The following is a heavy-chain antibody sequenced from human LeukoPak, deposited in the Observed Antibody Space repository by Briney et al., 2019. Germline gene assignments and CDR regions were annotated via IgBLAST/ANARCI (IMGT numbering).Heavy chain of an antibody. D-gene: IGHD1-26*01. V-gene: IGHV1-3*01. CDR2: INAGNGNT. CDR1: GYTFTSYA. CDR3: ARARYSGSYYEDFDY. J-gene: IGHJ4*02. Sequence: ASVKVSCKASGYTFTSYAMHWVRQAPGQRLEWMGWINAGNGNTKYPQKFQGRVTITRDTSASTAYMELSSLRSEDTAVYYCARARYSGSYYEDFDYWGQGTLVTVSS.